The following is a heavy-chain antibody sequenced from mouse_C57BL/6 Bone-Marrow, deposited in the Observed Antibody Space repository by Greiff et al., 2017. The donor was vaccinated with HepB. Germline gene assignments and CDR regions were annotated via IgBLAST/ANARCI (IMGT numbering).Heavy chain of an antibody. CDR1: GFSFNTYA. J-gene: IGHJ3*01. V-gene: IGHV10-1*01. CDR3: VRQEGGDYDEGTWFAY. Sequence: EVQLVESGGGLVQPKGSLKLSCAASGFSFNTYAMNWVRQAPGKGLEWVARIRSKSNNYATYYADSVKDRFTISRDDSESMLYLQMNNLKTEDTAMYYCVRQEGGDYDEGTWFAYWGQGTLVTVSA. CDR2: IRSKSNNYAT. D-gene: IGHD2-4*01.